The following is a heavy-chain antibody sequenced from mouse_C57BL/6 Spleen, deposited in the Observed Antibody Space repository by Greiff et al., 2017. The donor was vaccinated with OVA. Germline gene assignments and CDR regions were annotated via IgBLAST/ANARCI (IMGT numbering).Heavy chain of an antibody. Sequence: VQLQESGAELVRPGASVTLSCKASGYTFTDYEMHWVKQTPVHGLEWIGAIDPETGGTAYNQKFKGKAILTADKSSCTAYMELRSLTSEDSAVYYCTRRDFSYAMDYWGQGTSVTVSS. CDR1: GYTFTDYE. CDR3: TRRDFSYAMDY. J-gene: IGHJ4*01. CDR2: IDPETGGT. V-gene: IGHV1-15*01. D-gene: IGHD3-3*01.